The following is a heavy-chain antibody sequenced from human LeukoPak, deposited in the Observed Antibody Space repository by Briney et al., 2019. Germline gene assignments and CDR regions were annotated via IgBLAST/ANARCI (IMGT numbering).Heavy chain of an antibody. J-gene: IGHJ4*02. CDR3: AGDSSGYYSTVFDY. V-gene: IGHV4-59*01. D-gene: IGHD3-22*01. Sequence: SETLSLTCTVSGGSISSYYWSWIRQPPGKGLEWIGYIYYSGSTNYNPSLKSRVTISVDTSKNQFSLKLSSVTAADTAVYYCAGDSSGYYSTVFDYWGQGTLVTVSS. CDR2: IYYSGST. CDR1: GGSISSYY.